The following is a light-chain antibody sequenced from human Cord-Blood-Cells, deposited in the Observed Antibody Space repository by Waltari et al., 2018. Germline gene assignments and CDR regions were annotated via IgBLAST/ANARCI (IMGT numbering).Light chain of an antibody. J-gene: IGKJ4*01. CDR3: QQYGISPLT. Sequence: EIVLTQSPGTLSLSQGERSTLPSRARQSVSSSYLAWYQQKPHQAPRLLIYAASSSATGIPDRFSGSGSVTEFTLTISRLGPEDFAVYYCQQYGISPLTFGGGTKVEIK. CDR2: AAS. V-gene: IGKV3-20*01. CDR1: QSVSSSY.